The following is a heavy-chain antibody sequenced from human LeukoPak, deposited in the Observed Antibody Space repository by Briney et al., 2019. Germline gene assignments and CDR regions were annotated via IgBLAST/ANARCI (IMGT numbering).Heavy chain of an antibody. Sequence: GESLKISCKGSGYSFTSYWIGWVRRMPGKGLEWMGIIYPGDSDTRYSPSFHGQVTISADKSISTAYLQWSSLKASDTAMYYCARLIVVVVAATELDGMDVWGQGTTVTVSS. CDR1: GYSFTSYW. D-gene: IGHD2-15*01. V-gene: IGHV5-51*01. CDR3: ARLIVVVVAATELDGMDV. CDR2: IYPGDSDT. J-gene: IGHJ6*02.